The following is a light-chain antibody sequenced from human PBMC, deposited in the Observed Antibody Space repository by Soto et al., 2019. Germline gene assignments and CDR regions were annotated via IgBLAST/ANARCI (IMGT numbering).Light chain of an antibody. CDR2: GAS. Sequence: EIVLTQSPGTLSLSPGESATLSCRTSQSVSSSHLVWYQQKPGQPPRLLIYGASSRDTDISDRFSGSGSGTDFTLTISRLEPEDFAVYYCQQCCISPPTFGQGTKVEIK. V-gene: IGKV3-20*01. CDR1: QSVSSSH. CDR3: QQCCISPPT. J-gene: IGKJ1*01.